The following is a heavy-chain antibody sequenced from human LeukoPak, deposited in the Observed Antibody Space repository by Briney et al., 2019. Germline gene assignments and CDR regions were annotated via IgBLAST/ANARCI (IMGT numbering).Heavy chain of an antibody. V-gene: IGHV4-59*01. CDR3: ARGPMVRGVIIPYFDY. J-gene: IGHJ4*02. CDR1: GGSISSYY. D-gene: IGHD3-10*01. CDR2: IYYSGST. Sequence: PSETLSLTCTVSGGSISSYYWSWIRQPPGKGLEWIGYIYYSGSTNYNPSLKSRVTISVDTSKNQFSLKLSSVTAEDTAVYYCARGPMVRGVIIPYFDYWGQGTLVTVSS.